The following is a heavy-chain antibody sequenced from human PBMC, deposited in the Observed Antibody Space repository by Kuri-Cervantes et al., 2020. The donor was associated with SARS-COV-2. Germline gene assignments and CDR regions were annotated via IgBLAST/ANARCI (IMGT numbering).Heavy chain of an antibody. CDR1: GFTFSSYA. V-gene: IGHV3-23*01. CDR2: ISGSGGST. Sequence: SCAASGFTFSSYAMSWVRQAPGKGLEWVSAISGSGGSTYYADSVKGRFTISRDNSKNTLYLQMNSLRAEDTAVYYCARVGRGSYYYYGMDVWGQGTTVTVSS. J-gene: IGHJ6*01. CDR3: ARVGRGSYYYYGMDV. D-gene: IGHD3-16*01.